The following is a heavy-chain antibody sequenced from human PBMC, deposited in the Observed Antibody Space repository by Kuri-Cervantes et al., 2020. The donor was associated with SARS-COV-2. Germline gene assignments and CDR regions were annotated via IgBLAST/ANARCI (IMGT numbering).Heavy chain of an antibody. CDR3: ARDLFTIFGQHSVGV. CDR1: GYSISSGYY. D-gene: IGHD3-3*01. J-gene: IGHJ6*04. Sequence: ESLKISCTVSGYSISSGYYWGWIRQPPGKGLEWIGSIYHSGSTYYNPSLKSRVTISVDTSKNQFSLKLSSVTAADTAVYYCARDLFTIFGQHSVGVWGKGTTVTVSS. V-gene: IGHV4-38-2*02. CDR2: IYHSGST.